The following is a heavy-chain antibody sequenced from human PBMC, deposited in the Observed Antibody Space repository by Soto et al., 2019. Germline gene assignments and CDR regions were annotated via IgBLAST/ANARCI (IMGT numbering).Heavy chain of an antibody. Sequence: ASVKVSCKASGYTFTSYALSWVRQAPGQGLEWMGWLSPYNGNTNYAQKLQGRVTMTTNTSTSTAYMGLSGLRSEDTAVYYCARGLRITIFGVVIPYYYYGMDVWGQGTTVTVSS. J-gene: IGHJ6*02. CDR2: LSPYNGNT. CDR1: GYTFTSYA. V-gene: IGHV1-18*01. D-gene: IGHD3-3*01. CDR3: ARGLRITIFGVVIPYYYYGMDV.